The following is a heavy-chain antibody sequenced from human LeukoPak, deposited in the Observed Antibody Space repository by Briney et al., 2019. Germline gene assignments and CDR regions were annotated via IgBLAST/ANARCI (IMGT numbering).Heavy chain of an antibody. CDR2: INHSGST. CDR1: GGSFSGYY. Sequence: SETLSLTCAVYGGSFSGYYWSWIRQPPGKGLEWIGEINHSGSTNYNPSLKSRVTISVDTSKNQFSLKLSSVTAADTAVYYCARGTRWWFGELSNHFDYWGQGTQVTVSS. J-gene: IGHJ4*02. CDR3: ARGTRWWFGELSNHFDY. D-gene: IGHD3-10*01. V-gene: IGHV4-34*01.